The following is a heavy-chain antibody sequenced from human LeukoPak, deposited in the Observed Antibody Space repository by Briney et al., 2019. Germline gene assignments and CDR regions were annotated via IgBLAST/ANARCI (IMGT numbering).Heavy chain of an antibody. V-gene: IGHV3-21*01. CDR1: GFTFRSYS. D-gene: IGHD3-10*01. Sequence: GGSLRLSCAASGFTFRSYSMNRVRQAPGKGLEWVSSISSSSNYIYYADSVKGRFTISRDNAKNSLYLQMNSLRAEDTAVYYCARGAYGSGSLDYWGQGTLVTVSS. CDR2: ISSSSNYI. CDR3: ARGAYGSGSLDY. J-gene: IGHJ4*02.